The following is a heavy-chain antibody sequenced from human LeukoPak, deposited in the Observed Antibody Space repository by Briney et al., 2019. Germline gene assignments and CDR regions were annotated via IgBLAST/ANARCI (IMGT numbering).Heavy chain of an antibody. CDR1: VGTISSYA. CDR3: SRLSTPWFTNVY. D-gene: IGHD3-16*02. Sequence: ASVKVTCKASVGTISSYAISGVRQAPGQGLEWMGGIIPIFGTANYAQKFQGRVTITADESTSTAYMELSSLRSEDTAVYYCSRLSTPWFTNVYWGQGSLVTVSS. CDR2: IIPIFGTA. J-gene: IGHJ4*02. V-gene: IGHV1-69*13.